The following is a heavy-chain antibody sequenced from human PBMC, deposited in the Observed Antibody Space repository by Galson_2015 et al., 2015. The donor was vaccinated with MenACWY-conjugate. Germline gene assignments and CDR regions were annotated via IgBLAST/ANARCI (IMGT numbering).Heavy chain of an antibody. CDR3: ARRGPGSDFWSGYYSFDY. Sequence: NLSLTCAVSGGSISSSNWWSWVRQPPGKGLEWIGEIYHSGSTNYNPSLKSRVSISVDKSKNQFSLKLSSVTAADTAVYHCARRGPGSDFWSGYYSFDYWGQGTLVTVSS. D-gene: IGHD3-3*01. V-gene: IGHV4-4*02. CDR2: IYHSGST. CDR1: GGSISSSNW. J-gene: IGHJ4*02.